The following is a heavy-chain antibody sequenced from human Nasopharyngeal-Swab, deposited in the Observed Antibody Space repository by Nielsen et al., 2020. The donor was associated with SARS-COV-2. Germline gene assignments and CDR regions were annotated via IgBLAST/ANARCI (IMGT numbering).Heavy chain of an antibody. D-gene: IGHD2-2*01. J-gene: IGHJ6*02. V-gene: IGHV1-2*02. CDR1: GYTFTSYG. CDR2: INPNSGGT. CDR3: ARGYCSSTSCYVMDV. Sequence: ASVKVSCKASGYTFTSYGINWVRQAPGQGLEWMGWINPNSGGTNYAQKFQGRVTMTRDTSISTAYMELSRLRSDDTAVYYCARGYCSSTSCYVMDVWGQGTTVTVSS.